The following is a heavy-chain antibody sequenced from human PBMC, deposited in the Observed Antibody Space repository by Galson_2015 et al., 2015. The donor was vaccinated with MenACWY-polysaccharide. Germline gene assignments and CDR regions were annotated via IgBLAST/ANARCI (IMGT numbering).Heavy chain of an antibody. Sequence: SETLSLTCTVSGGSISDHSWSWIRQPPGKGLEWIGYIYYSGSTSTYTGSTNYKPSLKSRATISGGTSNNQISLELSSVTAADTAVYYCARDPGGGTRWYFDLWGRGTLVTVSS. CDR2: IYYSGSTSTYTGST. CDR3: ARDPGGGTRWYFDL. V-gene: IGHV4-59*11. J-gene: IGHJ2*01. D-gene: IGHD1-1*01. CDR1: GGSISDHS.